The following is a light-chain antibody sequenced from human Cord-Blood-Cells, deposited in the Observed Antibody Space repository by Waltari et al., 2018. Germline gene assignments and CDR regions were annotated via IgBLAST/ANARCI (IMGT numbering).Light chain of an antibody. Sequence: QSALTPPRPVSGSPGPSVTISCPGTSSDVGGSNYVSWYQQHPGKAPKLMIYDVSKRPSGVPDRFSGSKSGNTASLTISGLQAEDEADYYCCSYAGSYTWVFGGGTKLTVL. J-gene: IGLJ3*02. V-gene: IGLV2-11*01. CDR2: DVS. CDR3: CSYAGSYTWV. CDR1: SSDVGGSNY.